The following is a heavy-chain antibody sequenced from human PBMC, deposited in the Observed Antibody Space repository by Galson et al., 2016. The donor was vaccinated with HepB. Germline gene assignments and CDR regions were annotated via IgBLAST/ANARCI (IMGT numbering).Heavy chain of an antibody. CDR3: ARAYCGGDCYTDGALDI. Sequence: CAISGDSVSSNSAAWSWIRQSPSRGLEWLGRTYYRSQWYNEYALSVRNRITINPDTSKNHFSLQLNSVAPEGTAVYFCARAYCGGDCYTDGALDIWGQGTMVTVSS. V-gene: IGHV6-1*01. D-gene: IGHD2-21*02. CDR2: TYYRSQWYN. J-gene: IGHJ3*02. CDR1: GDSVSSNSAA.